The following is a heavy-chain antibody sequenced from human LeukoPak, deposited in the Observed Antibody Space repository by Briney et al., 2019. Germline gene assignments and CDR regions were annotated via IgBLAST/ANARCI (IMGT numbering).Heavy chain of an antibody. CDR3: ARVWTGQWPPHYYYMDV. J-gene: IGHJ6*03. CDR2: INHSGNT. Sequence: PSETLSLTCAVYGGSFSGYYWSWIRQPPGKGLEWIGEINHSGNTNYNPSLKSRVTILVDTSKNQFSLKLNSVTAADTAVYYCARVWTGQWPPHYYYMDVWGKGTTVTISS. CDR1: GGSFSGYY. V-gene: IGHV4-34*01. D-gene: IGHD6-19*01.